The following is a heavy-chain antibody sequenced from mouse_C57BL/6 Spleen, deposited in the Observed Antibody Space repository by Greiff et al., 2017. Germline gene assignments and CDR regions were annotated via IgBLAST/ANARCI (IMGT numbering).Heavy chain of an antibody. CDR3: ARIYYYSHWYFDV. V-gene: IGHV1-18*01. J-gene: IGHJ1*03. CDR2: INPNNGGT. Sequence: VQLKESGPELVKPGASVKIPCKASGYTFTDYNMDWVKQSHGKSLEWIGDINPNNGGTIYNQKFKGKATLTVDKSSSTAYMELRSLTSEDTAVYYCARIYYYSHWYFDVWGTGTTVTVSS. CDR1: GYTFTDYN. D-gene: IGHD1-1*01.